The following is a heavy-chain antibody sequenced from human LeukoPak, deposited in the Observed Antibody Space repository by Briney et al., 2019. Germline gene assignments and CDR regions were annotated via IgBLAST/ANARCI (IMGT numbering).Heavy chain of an antibody. V-gene: IGHV4-39*01. D-gene: IGHD3-10*01. CDR1: GGSISSSSYY. CDR2: IYYSGST. Sequence: SETLSLTCTVSGGSISSSSYYWGWIRQPPRKGLAWIGSIYYSGSTYYNPSLKSRVTISVDTSKNQFSLKLSSVTAADTAVYYCARPIAMVLYDAFDIWGQGTMVTVSS. J-gene: IGHJ3*02. CDR3: ARPIAMVLYDAFDI.